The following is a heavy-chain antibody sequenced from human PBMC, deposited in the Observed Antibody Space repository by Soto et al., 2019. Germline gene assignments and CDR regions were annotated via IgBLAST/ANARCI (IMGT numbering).Heavy chain of an antibody. CDR1: GFTFSNYA. J-gene: IGHJ4*02. Sequence: VQLLESGGGLVQPGGSLRLSCAASGFTFSNYAMSWVRQAPGKGLEWVSSIGGGGDDTYYADSVKGRFIISRDNSKSTLSLQMNGLRGEDTAVYYCARDSTYCGDDCYTGWAFDYWGQGILVTVSS. D-gene: IGHD2-21*02. V-gene: IGHV3-23*01. CDR3: ARDSTYCGDDCYTGWAFDY. CDR2: IGGGGDDT.